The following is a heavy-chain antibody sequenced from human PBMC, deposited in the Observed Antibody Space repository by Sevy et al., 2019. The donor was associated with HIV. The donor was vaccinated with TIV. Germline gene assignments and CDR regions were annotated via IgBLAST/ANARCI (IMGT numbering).Heavy chain of an antibody. V-gene: IGHV3-30-3*01. Sequence: GGSLRLSCAASGFTFTSYAMHWVRQAPGKGLEWVAVISYDGSNKYYADSVKGRFTISRDNSKNTLYLQMNSLRAEDTAVYYCARDSSSSSWTYFDYWGQGTLVTVSS. CDR1: GFTFTSYA. CDR2: ISYDGSNK. D-gene: IGHD6-13*01. CDR3: ARDSSSSSWTYFDY. J-gene: IGHJ4*02.